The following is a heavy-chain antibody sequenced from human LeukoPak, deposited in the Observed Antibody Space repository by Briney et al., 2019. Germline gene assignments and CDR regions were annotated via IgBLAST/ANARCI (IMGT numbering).Heavy chain of an antibody. D-gene: IGHD3-16*01. CDR1: GGSISSGGYY. CDR3: ARALGGSYGY. V-gene: IGHV4-30-2*01. Sequence: SETLSLTCTVSGGSISSGGYYWSWIRQPPGKGLEWIGYIYHSGSTYYNPSLKSRVTISVDRSKNQFSLKLRSVTAADTAVYYCARALGGSYGYWGQGTLVTVSS. J-gene: IGHJ4*02. CDR2: IYHSGST.